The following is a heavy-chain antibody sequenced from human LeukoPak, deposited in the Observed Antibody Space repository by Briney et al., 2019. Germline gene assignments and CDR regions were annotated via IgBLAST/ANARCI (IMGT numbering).Heavy chain of an antibody. D-gene: IGHD2-15*01. Sequence: SETLSLTCTVSGGSISSYYWSWIRQPPGKGLEWIGYIYYSGSTNYNPSLKSRVTISVDTSKNQFSLKLSSVTAADTAVYYCATSRGGGRGYSFDYWGQGTLVTVSS. V-gene: IGHV4-59*08. CDR2: IYYSGST. J-gene: IGHJ4*02. CDR3: ATSRGGGRGYSFDY. CDR1: GGSISSYY.